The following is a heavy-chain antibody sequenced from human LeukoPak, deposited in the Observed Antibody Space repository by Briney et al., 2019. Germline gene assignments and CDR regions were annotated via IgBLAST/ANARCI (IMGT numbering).Heavy chain of an antibody. Sequence: SETLSLTCTVSGGSISSYYWSWIRQPPGKGLEWIGYIYYSGSNNYNPSLKSRVTISVDTSKNQFSLKLSSVTAADTAVYYCARVLYYDFWSGPYYFDYWGQGTLVTVSS. CDR3: ARVLYYDFWSGPYYFDY. D-gene: IGHD3-3*01. CDR2: IYYSGSN. CDR1: GGSISSYY. V-gene: IGHV4-59*01. J-gene: IGHJ4*02.